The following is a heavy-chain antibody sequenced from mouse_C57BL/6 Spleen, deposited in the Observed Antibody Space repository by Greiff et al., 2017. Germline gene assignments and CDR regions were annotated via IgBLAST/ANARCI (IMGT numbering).Heavy chain of an antibody. J-gene: IGHJ2*01. CDR1: GFTFSDYG. CDR2: ISSGSSTI. CDR3: AGDYYGSSFHFDY. V-gene: IGHV5-17*01. D-gene: IGHD1-1*01. Sequence: DVKLVESGGGLVKPGGSLKLSCAASGFTFSDYGMHWVRQAPEKGLEWVAYISSGSSTIYYADTVKGRFTISRDNAKNTLFLQMTSLRSEDTAMYYGAGDYYGSSFHFDYWGQGTTLTVSS.